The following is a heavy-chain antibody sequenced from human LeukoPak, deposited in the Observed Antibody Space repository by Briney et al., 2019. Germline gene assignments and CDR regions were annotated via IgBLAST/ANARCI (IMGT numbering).Heavy chain of an antibody. CDR3: ARGVGIAVAGKTRTDAFDI. V-gene: IGHV3-21*01. J-gene: IGHJ3*02. CDR1: GFTFSSYS. D-gene: IGHD6-19*01. CDR2: ISSSSSYT. Sequence: PGGSLRLSCVDSGFTFSSYSMNWVRQAPGKGLEWVSSISSSSSYTNYADSVRGRFTISRENAKNSLYLQMNSLRAGDTAVYYCARGVGIAVAGKTRTDAFDIWGQGTMVTVSS.